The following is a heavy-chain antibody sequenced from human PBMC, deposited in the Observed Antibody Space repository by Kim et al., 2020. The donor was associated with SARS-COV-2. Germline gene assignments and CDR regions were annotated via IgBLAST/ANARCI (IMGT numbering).Heavy chain of an antibody. CDR2: MNPNSGNT. J-gene: IGHJ4*02. CDR3: ARGPGASYDILTGYYVHDYYLDN. V-gene: IGHV1-8*01. Sequence: ASVKVSCKTSGYTFTSDDINWVRQATGQGLEWMGWMNPNSGNTGYAQKFQGRVTMTKNISISTAYMELSSLRSEDTAIYYCARGPGASYDILTGYYVHDYYLDNWGQGTLVTVSS. D-gene: IGHD3-9*01. CDR1: GYTFTSDD.